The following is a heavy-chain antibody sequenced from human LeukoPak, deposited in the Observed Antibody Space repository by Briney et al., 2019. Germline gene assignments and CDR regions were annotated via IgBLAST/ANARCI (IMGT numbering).Heavy chain of an antibody. CDR2: IKQDGSQR. V-gene: IGHV3-7*01. CDR3: ARRGGSSSRRSPIDY. Sequence: PGGSLRLSCAAPGFSFSSLPMIWVRQAPGKGPEWVANIKQDGSQRYYVDSVRGRFTISRDNAKNSLFLQMNGLRAEDTAVYYCARRGGSSSRRSPIDYWGQGTLVTVSS. J-gene: IGHJ4*02. CDR1: GFSFSSLP. D-gene: IGHD6-6*01.